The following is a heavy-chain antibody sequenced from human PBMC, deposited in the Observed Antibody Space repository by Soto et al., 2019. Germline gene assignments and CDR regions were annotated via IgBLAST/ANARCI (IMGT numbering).Heavy chain of an antibody. D-gene: IGHD3-10*01. CDR2: IKQDGSEK. V-gene: IGHV3-7*04. Sequence: GGSLRLSCAASGFTFSSYWMSWVRQAPGKGLEWVANIKQDGSEKYYVDSVKGRFTISRDNAKNSLYLQMNSLRAEDTAVYYCARKGMVRGVIIKGKSMDVWGQGTTVTVSS. CDR3: ARKGMVRGVIIKGKSMDV. CDR1: GFTFSSYW. J-gene: IGHJ6*02.